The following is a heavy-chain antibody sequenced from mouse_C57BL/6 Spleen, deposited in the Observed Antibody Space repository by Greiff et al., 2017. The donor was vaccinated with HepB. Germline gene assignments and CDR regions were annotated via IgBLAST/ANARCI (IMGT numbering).Heavy chain of an antibody. D-gene: IGHD1-1*01. CDR2: ISSGGSYT. Sequence: EVQLVESGGDLVKPGGSLKLSCAASGFTFSSYGMSWVRQTPDKRLEWVATISSGGSYTYYPDSVKGRFTISRDNAKNTLYLQMSSLKSEDTAMYYCASPNYGSSFYAMDYWGQGTSVTVSS. V-gene: IGHV5-6*01. CDR1: GFTFSSYG. CDR3: ASPNYGSSFYAMDY. J-gene: IGHJ4*01.